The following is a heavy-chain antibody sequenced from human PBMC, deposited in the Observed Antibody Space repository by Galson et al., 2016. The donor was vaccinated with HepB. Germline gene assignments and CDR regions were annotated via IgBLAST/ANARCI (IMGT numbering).Heavy chain of an antibody. CDR1: GGPIGSYY. V-gene: IGHV4-4*07. Sequence: SETLSLTCTVSGGPIGSYYWSWIRQPAGKGLEWIGRIYTSGTTNSNPFLKSRVTMSIDTSKNQVSLKLTSVTAADTAVYYCAGESPNYPFWSAYFSFDFWGQGTLVTVSS. J-gene: IGHJ4*02. CDR2: IYTSGTT. D-gene: IGHD3-3*01. CDR3: AGESPNYPFWSAYFSFDF.